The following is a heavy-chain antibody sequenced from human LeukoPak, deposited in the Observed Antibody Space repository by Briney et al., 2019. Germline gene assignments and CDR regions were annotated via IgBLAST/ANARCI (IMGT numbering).Heavy chain of an antibody. D-gene: IGHD3-10*01. CDR2: ISDSGSNV. V-gene: IGHV3-21*01. Sequence: GGSLRLSCAASGFTFSNYNMDWVRQAPGKGLEWVSSISDSGSNVYYADSVKGRFTISRDNAKNSLFLQMNSLRAEDTAVYYCARGRGGNYFDYWGQGTLVTVSS. CDR1: GFTFSNYN. J-gene: IGHJ4*02. CDR3: ARGRGGNYFDY.